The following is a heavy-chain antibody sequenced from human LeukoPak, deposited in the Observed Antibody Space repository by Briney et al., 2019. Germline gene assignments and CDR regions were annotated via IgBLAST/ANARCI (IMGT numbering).Heavy chain of an antibody. V-gene: IGHV4-34*01. CDR2: INHSGST. CDR1: GVSFSGYY. Sequence: SETLSLTCAVYGVSFSGYYWSWIRQPPGKGLEWIGEINHSGSTNYNPSLKSRVTISVDTSKNQFSLKLSSVTAADTAVYYCARGYSYGFYYYYGMDVWGQGTTVTVSS. J-gene: IGHJ6*02. CDR3: ARGYSYGFYYYYGMDV. D-gene: IGHD5-18*01.